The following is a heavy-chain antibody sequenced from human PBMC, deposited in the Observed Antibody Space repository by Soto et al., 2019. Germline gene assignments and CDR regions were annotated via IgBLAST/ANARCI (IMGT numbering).Heavy chain of an antibody. CDR1: GFTVSSNY. V-gene: IGHV3-66*01. D-gene: IGHD3-10*01. Sequence: GGSLRLSCAASGFTVSSNYMSWVRQAPGKGLEWVSVIYSGGSTYYADSVKGRFTISRDNSKNTLYLQMNSLRAEDTAVYYCARAGGSGSYYSASYYYYYYMDVWGKGTTVTVSS. CDR3: ARAGGSGSYYSASYYYYYYMDV. CDR2: IYSGGST. J-gene: IGHJ6*03.